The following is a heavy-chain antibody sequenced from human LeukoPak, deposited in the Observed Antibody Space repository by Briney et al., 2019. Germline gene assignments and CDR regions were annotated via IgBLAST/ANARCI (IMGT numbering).Heavy chain of an antibody. CDR3: AQRQGPMSGDYDYFDP. J-gene: IGHJ5*02. V-gene: IGHV4-4*09. CDR2: IHGGGYT. Sequence: PSETLSLTCTVSGGSVIDYYWSWLRQPPGQGLEWIAYIHGGGYTNCNPSLRSRVTISVDTSKNQFSLRMTSLTAADTAVYYCAQRQGPMSGDYDYFDPWGQGTLVTVSS. CDR1: GGSVIDYY. D-gene: IGHD5-12*01.